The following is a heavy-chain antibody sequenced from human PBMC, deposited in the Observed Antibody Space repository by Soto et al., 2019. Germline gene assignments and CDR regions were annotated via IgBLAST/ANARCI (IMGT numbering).Heavy chain of an antibody. CDR2: IYYSGST. D-gene: IGHD3-22*01. CDR3: ARGPGSSGYYYNWFDP. V-gene: IGHV4-31*03. J-gene: IGHJ5*02. CDR1: GGSISSGGYY. Sequence: QVQLQESGPGLVKPSQTLSLTCTVSGGSISSGGYYWSWIRQHPGKGLEWIGYIYYSGSTYYNPSFKRRVTISVDTSKNQFSLKLSSVTAADTAVYYCARGPGSSGYYYNWFDPWGQGTLVTVSS.